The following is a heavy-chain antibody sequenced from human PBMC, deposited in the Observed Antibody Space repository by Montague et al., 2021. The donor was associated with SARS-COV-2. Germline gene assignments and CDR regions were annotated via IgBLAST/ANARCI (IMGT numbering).Heavy chain of an antibody. CDR1: GGSISSSSYY. V-gene: IGHV4-39*01. D-gene: IGHD3-10*01. CDR2: IYYSGST. J-gene: IGHJ3*02. Sequence: SETLSLTCTVSGGSISSSSYYWGWIRQPPGKGLEWIGSIYYSGSTYYNPSLKSRVTISVDTSKNQFSLKLSSVTAADTAVYYCATPMVRGFSRAFDIWGQGTMVTVSS. CDR3: ATPMVRGFSRAFDI.